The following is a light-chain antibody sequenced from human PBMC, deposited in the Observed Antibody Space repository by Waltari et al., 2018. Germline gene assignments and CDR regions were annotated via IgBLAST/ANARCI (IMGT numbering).Light chain of an antibody. J-gene: IGLJ3*02. V-gene: IGLV2-23*02. CDR3: CSYAGSWIWV. CDR2: EVT. Sequence: QAALTQPASVSGSPGQSITISCTGSTSYVGNYNLVSWYQKHPGKAPKLIIYEVTNRPSGISDRFSGFKTGNTASLTISGLQAEDEADYYCCSYAGSWIWVFGGGTELTVL. CDR1: TSYVGNYNL.